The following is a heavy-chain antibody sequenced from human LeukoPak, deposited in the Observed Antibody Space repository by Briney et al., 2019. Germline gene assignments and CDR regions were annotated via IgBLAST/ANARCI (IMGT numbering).Heavy chain of an antibody. V-gene: IGHV4-34*01. Sequence: TTSETLSLTCAVYGGSFSGYYWSWIRQPPGKGLEWIGEINHSGSTNYNPSLKSRVTISVDTSKNQFSLKLSSVTASDTAMYYCARVQFTLYNWNEGWLDPWGQGTLVTVSP. J-gene: IGHJ5*02. CDR2: INHSGST. D-gene: IGHD1-20*01. CDR3: ARVQFTLYNWNEGWLDP. CDR1: GGSFSGYY.